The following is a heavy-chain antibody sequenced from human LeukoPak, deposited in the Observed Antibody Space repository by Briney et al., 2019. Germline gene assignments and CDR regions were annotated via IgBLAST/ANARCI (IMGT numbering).Heavy chain of an antibody. D-gene: IGHD1-14*01. Sequence: PSGTLSLTCTVSGGSIGSNNYYWGWIRQPPGKGLEWIGSIYNSGSTYYNPSLKSRVTISVDTSKNQFALKLSSVTAADTAVYYCARDRSSYFDYWGQGTLVTVSS. CDR1: GGSIGSNNYY. CDR3: ARDRSSYFDY. CDR2: IYNSGST. J-gene: IGHJ4*02. V-gene: IGHV4-39*01.